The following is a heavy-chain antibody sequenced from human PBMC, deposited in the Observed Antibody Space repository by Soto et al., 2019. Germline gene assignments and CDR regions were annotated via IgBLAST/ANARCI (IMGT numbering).Heavy chain of an antibody. D-gene: IGHD3-22*01. Sequence: QVQLQESGPGLVKPSQTLSLTCTVSGCSISSGGYYWSWIRQHPGKGLEWIGYIYYSGSTYYNPSLKSRVTIPVDTSKTQFSLKLSSVTAADTAVYYCAKNYYDSSGYAFDIWGQGTMVTVSS. CDR3: AKNYYDSSGYAFDI. CDR1: GCSISSGGYY. J-gene: IGHJ3*02. CDR2: IYYSGST. V-gene: IGHV4-31*03.